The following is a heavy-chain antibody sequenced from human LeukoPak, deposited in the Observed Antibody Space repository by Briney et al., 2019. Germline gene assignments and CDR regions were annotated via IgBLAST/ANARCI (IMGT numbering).Heavy chain of an antibody. V-gene: IGHV3-33*01. Sequence: GGSLRLSCEASGFTFSSYGMHWVRQAPGKGLEWVALIWYDGSSKKHADSVRGRFTISRDDSKNTLYLQMDSLRAEDTAVYYCATDRGVFGSKQGSYFDFWGQGTLVTVSS. D-gene: IGHD3-10*01. J-gene: IGHJ4*02. CDR3: ATDRGVFGSKQGSYFDF. CDR1: GFTFSSYG. CDR2: IWYDGSSK.